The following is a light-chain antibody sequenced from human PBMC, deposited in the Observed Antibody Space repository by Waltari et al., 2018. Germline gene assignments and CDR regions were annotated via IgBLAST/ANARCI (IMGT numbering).Light chain of an antibody. V-gene: IGLV1-40*01. CDR2: GNS. J-gene: IGLJ2*01. CDR1: SPNIRAGYD. CDR3: QSYDSSLSGSGV. Sequence: QSVLTQPPSVSGAPGPRVTISCTGSSPNIRAGYDVPWYQQLPGTAPKLLIYGNSNRPSGVPDRFSGSKSGTSASLAITGLQAEDEADYYCQSYDSSLSGSGVFGGGTKLTVL.